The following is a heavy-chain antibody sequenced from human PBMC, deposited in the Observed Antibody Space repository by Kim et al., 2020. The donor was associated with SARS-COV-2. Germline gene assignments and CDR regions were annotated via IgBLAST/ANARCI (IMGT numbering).Heavy chain of an antibody. CDR2: INPDGGST. CDR3: ARDYGSGRRYDY. V-gene: IGHV1-46*01. J-gene: IGHJ4*02. CDR1: GYTFTNYY. D-gene: IGHD3-10*01. Sequence: ASVKVSCKTFGYTFTNYYIHWVRQALGQGLEWMGMINPDGGSTIYARRFQGRVTMSRDTSTATVYMELSSLRYEDAAVYYCARDYGSGRRYDYWGQGTLVTVSS.